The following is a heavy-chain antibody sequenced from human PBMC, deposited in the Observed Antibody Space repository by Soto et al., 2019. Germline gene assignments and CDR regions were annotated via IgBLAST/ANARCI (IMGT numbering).Heavy chain of an antibody. J-gene: IGHJ6*02. D-gene: IGHD6-6*01. CDR1: GGTFSSYA. V-gene: IGHV1-69*06. CDR3: AREKVKRFPSSSYYYGMDV. Sequence: SSVKVSCKASGGTFSSYAISWVRHAPGQGLESLGVIIPVFGTANDAQKFQGRVTITADKSTSTAYMELSSLRSDDTAVYYCAREKVKRFPSSSYYYGMDVWGQATTGTVSS. CDR2: IIPVFGTA.